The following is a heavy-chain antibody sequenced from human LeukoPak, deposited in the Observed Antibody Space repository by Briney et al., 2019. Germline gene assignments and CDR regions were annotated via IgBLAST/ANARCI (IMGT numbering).Heavy chain of an antibody. CDR3: ARQYSYGSRAFDY. J-gene: IGHJ4*02. D-gene: IGHD5-18*01. V-gene: IGHV3-11*01. CDR2: ISSSGSTI. Sequence: GGSLRLSCAASGFTFSDYYMNWIRQAPGKGLEWVSYISSSGSTIYYADSVKGRFTISRDNAKNSLYLQMNSLRAEDTAVYYCARQYSYGSRAFDYWGQGTLDTVSS. CDR1: GFTFSDYY.